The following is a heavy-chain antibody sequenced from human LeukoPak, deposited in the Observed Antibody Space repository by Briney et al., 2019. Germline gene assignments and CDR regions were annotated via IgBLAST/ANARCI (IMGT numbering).Heavy chain of an antibody. CDR1: GGFISSSHYY. J-gene: IGHJ6*03. Sequence: SETLSLTCTVSGGFISSSHYYWGWIRQSPGKGLEWIGSIYYSGTTYYNPSLESRVTISDDTSKNRFSLMLTSLTAADTAVYYCARQSSDYYYYYIDVWGEGTTVIVSS. CDR3: ARQSSDYYYYYIDV. V-gene: IGHV4-39*01. CDR2: IYYSGTT.